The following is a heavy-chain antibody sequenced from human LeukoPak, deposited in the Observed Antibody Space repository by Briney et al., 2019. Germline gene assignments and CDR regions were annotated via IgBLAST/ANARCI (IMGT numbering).Heavy chain of an antibody. CDR2: INHSGST. CDR3: ARLSYGSGSYYNFYFDY. Sequence: SETLSLTCAVYGGSCSGYYWSWIRQPPGKGLEWIGEINHSGSTNYNPSLKSRVTISVDTSKNQFSLKLSTVTAADTAVYYCARLSYGSGSYYNFYFDYWGQGTLVTVSA. V-gene: IGHV4-34*01. J-gene: IGHJ4*02. D-gene: IGHD3-10*01. CDR1: GGSCSGYY.